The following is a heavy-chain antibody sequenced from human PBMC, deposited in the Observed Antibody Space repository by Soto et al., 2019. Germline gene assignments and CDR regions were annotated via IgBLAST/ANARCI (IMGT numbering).Heavy chain of an antibody. Sequence: PGGSLRLSCAASGFTFSSYGMHWVRQAPGKGLEWVAVIWYDGSNKYYADSVKGRFTISRDNSKNTLYLQMNSLRAEDTAVYYCARGAHEYYYYGMDVWGQGTTVTVSS. V-gene: IGHV3-33*01. CDR3: ARGAHEYYYYGMDV. J-gene: IGHJ6*02. CDR2: IWYDGSNK. CDR1: GFTFSSYG.